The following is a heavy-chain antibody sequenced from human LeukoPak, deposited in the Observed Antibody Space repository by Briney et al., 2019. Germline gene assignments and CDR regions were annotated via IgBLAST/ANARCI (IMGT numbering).Heavy chain of an antibody. CDR3: ARHLNFYDSSGYYAY. CDR2: FYYSGST. V-gene: IGHV4-59*08. CDR1: GGSVSSYY. J-gene: IGHJ4*02. Sequence: SETLSLTCTVSGGSVSSYYWSWIRQPPGKGLEWIGYFYYSGSTNYNPALKSRVTISVDTSKNQFSLKLSSVTAADTAVYYCARHLNFYDSSGYYAYWGQGTLVTVSS. D-gene: IGHD3-22*01.